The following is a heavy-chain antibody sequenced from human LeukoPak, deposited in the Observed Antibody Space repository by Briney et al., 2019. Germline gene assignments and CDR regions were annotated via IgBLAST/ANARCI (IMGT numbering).Heavy chain of an antibody. D-gene: IGHD6-19*01. CDR3: ARSLGSSGWYHDAFDI. CDR2: IIPIFGTA. V-gene: IGHV1-69*13. CDR1: GGTFSSYA. Sequence: ASVKVSCKASGGTFSSYAISWVRQAPGQGLEWMGGIIPIFGTANYAQKFQGRVTITADESTSTAYMELSSLRSEDTAVYYCARSLGSSGWYHDAFDIWGQGTMVTVPS. J-gene: IGHJ3*02.